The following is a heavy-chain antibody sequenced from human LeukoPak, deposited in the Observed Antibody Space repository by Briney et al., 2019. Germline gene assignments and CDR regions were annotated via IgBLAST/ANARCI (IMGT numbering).Heavy chain of an antibody. CDR3: MSPVFINF. CDR2: IGSDGDGT. J-gene: IGHJ4*01. V-gene: IGHV3-64D*06. D-gene: IGHD1-14*01. CDR1: GFPFSTLG. Sequence: PGGSLRLSCSASGFPFSTLGMHWVRQAPGKGLEHVSTIGSDGDGTYYADSVKDRFIISRDNSKNAVYLQMSSLRPEDTAVYYCMSPVFINFWGQGTLVTVSS.